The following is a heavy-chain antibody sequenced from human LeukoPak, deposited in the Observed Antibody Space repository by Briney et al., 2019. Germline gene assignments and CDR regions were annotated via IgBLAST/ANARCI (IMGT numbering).Heavy chain of an antibody. V-gene: IGHV4-61*08. D-gene: IGHD2-8*01. J-gene: IGHJ3*02. CDR3: ARDAVYDAFDI. CDR1: GGSISSGDYS. CDR2: IYYSGST. Sequence: SETLSLTCTVSGGSISSGDYSWSWIRQPPGKGLEWIGYIYYSGSTNYNPSLKSRVTISVDTSKNQFSLKLSSVTAADTAVYYCARDAVYDAFDIWGQGTMVTVSS.